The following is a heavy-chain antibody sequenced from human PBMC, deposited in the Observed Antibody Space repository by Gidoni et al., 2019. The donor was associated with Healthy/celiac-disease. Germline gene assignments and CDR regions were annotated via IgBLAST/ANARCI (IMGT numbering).Heavy chain of an antibody. CDR1: GFTFSSYA. CDR2: ISGSGGST. CDR3: AKVGSGGYDKKGPFDY. Sequence: EVQLLESVGGLVQPGGSLRLSCAASGFTFSSYAMSWVRQAPGKGLEGVSAISGSGGSTYYADSLKGRFTISRDNSKNTLYLQMNSLRAEDTAVYYCAKVGSGGYDKKGPFDYWGQGTLVTVSS. J-gene: IGHJ4*02. V-gene: IGHV3-23*01. D-gene: IGHD3-10*01.